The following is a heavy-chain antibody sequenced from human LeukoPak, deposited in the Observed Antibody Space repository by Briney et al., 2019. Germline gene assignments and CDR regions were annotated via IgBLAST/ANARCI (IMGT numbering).Heavy chain of an antibody. CDR3: TKDRPYSGSRNFDY. V-gene: IGHV3-15*01. D-gene: IGHD1-26*01. Sequence: GGSLRLSCAPSGFTFKNAWMNWLRQAPGKGPEGVGRIKSKASGGTIDYAAPVKGTFTISRDDSNNVLYLQMNSLKTEDTGVYYCTKDRPYSGSRNFDYWGQGTLVTVSS. CDR1: GFTFKNAW. CDR2: IKSKASGGTI. J-gene: IGHJ4*02.